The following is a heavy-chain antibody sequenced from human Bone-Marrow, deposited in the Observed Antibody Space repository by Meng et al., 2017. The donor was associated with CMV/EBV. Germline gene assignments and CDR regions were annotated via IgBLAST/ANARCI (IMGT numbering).Heavy chain of an antibody. D-gene: IGHD3-16*01. CDR1: GASIKNYN. CDR3: AGSRPGGGACDY. V-gene: IGHV4-4*07. Sequence: QVQKTEPGPGLVKPSEPLSPTCIVSGASIKNYNWNWVRQPAGQGLEWIGLIQVIGHTVYNPSLKSRVTVSLDASKSQFSLTLNSVTAADTATYYCAGSRPGGGACDYWGQGILVTVSS. CDR2: IQVIGHT. J-gene: IGHJ4*02.